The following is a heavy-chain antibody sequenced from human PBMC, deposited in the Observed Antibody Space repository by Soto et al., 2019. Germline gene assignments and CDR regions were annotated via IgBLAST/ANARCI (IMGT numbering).Heavy chain of an antibody. V-gene: IGHV5-10-1*01. CDR1: GYSFTNSW. CDR3: TRQSETYYDSSGYYFDY. J-gene: IGHJ4*02. CDR2: IDPRDSYA. D-gene: IGHD3-22*01. Sequence: GESLKISCKGSGYSFTNSWINWVRQMPGKGLEWMGRIDPRDSYANYSPSFQGHVTISADKSISTADLQWSSLKASDTAMYYCTRQSETYYDSSGYYFDYWGQGTLVTVSS.